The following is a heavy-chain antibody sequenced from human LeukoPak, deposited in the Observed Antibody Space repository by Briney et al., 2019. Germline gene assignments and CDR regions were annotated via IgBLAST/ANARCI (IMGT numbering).Heavy chain of an antibody. CDR1: GYSFTSYW. CDR2: IYPGDFDT. V-gene: IGHV5-51*01. D-gene: IGHD3-10*01. Sequence: GESLKISCKGSGYSFTSYWIGWVRQMPGKGLEWMGIIYPGDFDTRYSPSFQGQVTISADKSISTAYLQWSSLKASDTAMYYCARRVSMVRGILAYYFDYWGQGTLVTVSS. J-gene: IGHJ4*02. CDR3: ARRVSMVRGILAYYFDY.